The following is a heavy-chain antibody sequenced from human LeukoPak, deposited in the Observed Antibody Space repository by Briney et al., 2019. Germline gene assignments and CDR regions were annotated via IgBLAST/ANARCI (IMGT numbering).Heavy chain of an antibody. J-gene: IGHJ4*02. Sequence: GASVKVSCKVSGYSLSTSYMHWVRQAHGQGLEWMGTIHPNGDSTDYAQKFHGRVTMTRAMSTSAVYMEVSSRRTDDAAVDYCARGIRISNFDDWGQGTLVTVSS. CDR3: ARGIRISNFDD. CDR2: IHPNGDST. CDR1: GYSLSTSY. D-gene: IGHD2-15*01. V-gene: IGHV1-46*01.